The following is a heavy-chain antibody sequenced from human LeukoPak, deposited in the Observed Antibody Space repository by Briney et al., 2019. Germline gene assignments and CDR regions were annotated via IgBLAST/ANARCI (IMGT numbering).Heavy chain of an antibody. CDR1: GFTFDVYG. CDR2: INWNGGST. CDR3: ARGGGDVDTAIPPYFDY. V-gene: IGHV3-20*04. J-gene: IGHJ4*02. Sequence: GGSLRLSCAASGFTFDVYGMSWVRQAPGKGLEWVSGINWNGGSTGYADSVKGRFTITRDNAKNSLYLQMNSLRAEDTALYYCARGGGDVDTAIPPYFDYWGQGTLVTVSS. D-gene: IGHD5-18*01.